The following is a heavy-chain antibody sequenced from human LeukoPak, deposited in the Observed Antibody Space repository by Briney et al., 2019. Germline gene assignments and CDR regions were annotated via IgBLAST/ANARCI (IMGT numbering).Heavy chain of an antibody. J-gene: IGHJ4*02. CDR1: GFTFSNAW. D-gene: IGHD2-2*01. V-gene: IGHV3-15*01. CDR3: TTAGGVPAAITDFDY. Sequence: GGSLRLSCAASGFTFSNAWMSWVRQAPGKGLEWVGRIKSKADGGTTDYAAPVKGRFTISRDDSKNTLYLQMNSLKTEDTAVYYCTTAGGVPAAITDFDYWGQGTLVTVSS. CDR2: IKSKADGGTT.